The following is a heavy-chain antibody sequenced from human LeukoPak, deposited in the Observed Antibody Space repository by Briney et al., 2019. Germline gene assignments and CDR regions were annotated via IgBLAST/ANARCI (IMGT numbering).Heavy chain of an antibody. D-gene: IGHD5-12*01. CDR3: ARRSSRGYSGYDYGY. CDR2: INWNGGST. CDR1: GFTFEDYG. V-gene: IGHV3-20*04. J-gene: IGHJ4*02. Sequence: PGGSLRLSCAASGFTFEDYGMSWVRQAPRKGLEWVSGINWNGGSTGYADSVKGRFTISRDNAKNSLYLQMNSLRVEDTALYYCARRSSRGYSGYDYGYWGQGTLVTVSS.